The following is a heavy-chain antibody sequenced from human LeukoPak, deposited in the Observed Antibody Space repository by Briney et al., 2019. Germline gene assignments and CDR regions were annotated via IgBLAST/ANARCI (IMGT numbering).Heavy chain of an antibody. Sequence: PSETLSLTCAVYGGSFSGYYWSWIRQPPGKGLEWIGEINHSGSTNYNPSLKSRVTISVDTSKNQFSLKLSSVTAADTAVYYCARGRVLRFLELSYYYYMDVWGKGTTVTVSS. CDR3: ARGRVLRFLELSYYYYMDV. D-gene: IGHD3-3*01. CDR1: GGSFSGYY. J-gene: IGHJ6*03. CDR2: INHSGST. V-gene: IGHV4-34*01.